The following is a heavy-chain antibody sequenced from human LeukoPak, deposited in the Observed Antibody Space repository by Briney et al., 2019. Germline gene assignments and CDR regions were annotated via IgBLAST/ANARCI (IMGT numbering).Heavy chain of an antibody. CDR3: AREAYDSSGYYRRGHAFDI. CDR1: GGSISGHY. V-gene: IGHV4-59*11. D-gene: IGHD3-22*01. CDR2: IYYSGST. Sequence: PSETLSLTCAASGGSISGHYWNWIRQPPGKGLEWIGYIYYSGSTNYNASLKSRATISVDASMNHFFLKLNSVTAADTAVYFCAREAYDSSGYYRRGHAFDIWGQGTLVTVSS. J-gene: IGHJ3*02.